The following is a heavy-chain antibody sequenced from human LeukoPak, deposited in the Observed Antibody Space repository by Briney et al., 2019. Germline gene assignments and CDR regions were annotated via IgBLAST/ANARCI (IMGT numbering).Heavy chain of an antibody. CDR1: GFTFSSYA. D-gene: IGHD3-10*01. V-gene: IGHV3-30*04. CDR3: ARDTKTMVRGVIAN. CDR2: ISYDGSNK. Sequence: GGSLRLSCAASGFTFSSYAMHWVRQAPGKGLEWVAVISYDGSNKYYADSVKGRFTISRDNSKNTLYLQMNSLRAEGTAVYYCARDTKTMVRGVIANWGQGTLVTVSS. J-gene: IGHJ4*02.